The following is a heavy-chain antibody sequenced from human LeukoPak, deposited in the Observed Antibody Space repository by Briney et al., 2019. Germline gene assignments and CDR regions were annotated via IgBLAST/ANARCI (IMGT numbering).Heavy chain of an antibody. CDR1: GGSIGSYY. D-gene: IGHD3-16*01. Sequence: PSETLSLTCSVSGGSIGSYYWSWIRQPPGKGLEWIGYIYYSGHTNYNPSLKSRVTISIDTSKNQFSLRLSSVTAADTAVYYCARLPRGGGYGFDYWGQGTLVTVSS. CDR2: IYYSGHT. CDR3: ARLPRGGGYGFDY. V-gene: IGHV4-59*12. J-gene: IGHJ4*02.